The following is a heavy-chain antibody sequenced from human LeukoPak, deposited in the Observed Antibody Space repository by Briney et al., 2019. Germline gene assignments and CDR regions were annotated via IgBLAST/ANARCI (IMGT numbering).Heavy chain of an antibody. J-gene: IGHJ4*02. CDR2: INHSGST. D-gene: IGHD3-10*01. CDR3: ARHRRGFRGGFDY. Sequence: SETLSLTCAVYGGSFSGYYWSWIRQPPGKGLEWIGEINHSGSTNYNPSLKSRVTISVDTSKNQFSLKLSSVTTADTAVYYCARHRRGFRGGFDYWGQGTLVTVSS. CDR1: GGSFSGYY. V-gene: IGHV4-34*01.